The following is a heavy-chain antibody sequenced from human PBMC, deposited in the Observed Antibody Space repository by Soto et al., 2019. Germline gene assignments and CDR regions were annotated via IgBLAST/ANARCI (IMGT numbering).Heavy chain of an antibody. CDR2: TYYRSKWYN. CDR3: LSDPPASHSDFVS. V-gene: IGHV6-1*01. D-gene: IGHD4-4*01. Sequence: PSQTLSLTCAISGDSVSSSGAAWNWIRQSPSRGLEWLGRTYYRSKWYNDYAVSVRGRITINPDTSKNQFSLQLISVTPEDTAVYYFLSDPPASHSDFVSRGQGILVTV. CDR1: GDSVSSSGAA. J-gene: IGHJ4*02.